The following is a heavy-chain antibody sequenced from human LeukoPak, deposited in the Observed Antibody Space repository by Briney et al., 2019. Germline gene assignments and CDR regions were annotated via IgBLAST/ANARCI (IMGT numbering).Heavy chain of an antibody. CDR3: ARDPGGIAARLLKFDP. Sequence: SETLSLTCAVYGGSFSGSYWSWIRQPPGKGLEWIGEINHSGSTNYNPSLKSRVTISVDTSKNQFSLKLRSVTAADTAVYYCARDPGGIAARLLKFDPWGQGTLVTVSS. D-gene: IGHD6-6*01. CDR1: GGSFSGSY. V-gene: IGHV4-34*01. CDR2: INHSGST. J-gene: IGHJ5*02.